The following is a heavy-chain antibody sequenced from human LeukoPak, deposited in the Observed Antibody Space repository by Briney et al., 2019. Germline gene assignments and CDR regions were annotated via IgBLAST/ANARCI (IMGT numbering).Heavy chain of an antibody. CDR1: GFTFSSYE. Sequence: PGGSLRLSCAASGFTFSSYEMNWVRQAPGKGLEWVSYIRSSSSYIYYADSVRGRFTISRDNAKNSLYLQMNSLRAEDTAVYYCARVYYDSRVWIDYWGQGTLVTVSS. CDR2: IRSSSSYI. CDR3: ARVYYDSRVWIDY. J-gene: IGHJ4*02. D-gene: IGHD3-22*01. V-gene: IGHV3-21*05.